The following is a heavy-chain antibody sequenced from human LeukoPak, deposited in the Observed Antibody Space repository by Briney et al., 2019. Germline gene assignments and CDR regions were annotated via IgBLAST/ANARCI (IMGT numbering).Heavy chain of an antibody. D-gene: IGHD5-18*01. J-gene: IGHJ5*02. V-gene: IGHV1-24*01. CDR1: GYTLTELS. CDR3: ARSATAMVSILWWFDP. Sequence: ASVKVSCKVSGYTLTELSMHWVRQAPGKGLEWMGGFDPEDGETIYAQKFQGRVTMTEDTSTDTAYMELSSLRSEDTAVYYCARSATAMVSILWWFDPWGQGTLVTVSS. CDR2: FDPEDGET.